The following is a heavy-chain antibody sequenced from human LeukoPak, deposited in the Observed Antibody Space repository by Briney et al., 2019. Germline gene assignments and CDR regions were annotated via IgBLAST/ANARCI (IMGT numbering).Heavy chain of an antibody. CDR1: GGSLSSSSYY. CDR2: IYYSGST. D-gene: IGHD3-16*02. CDR3: ARAPVSAVIDTHFDY. J-gene: IGHJ4*02. V-gene: IGHV4-39*07. Sequence: PSETLSLTCTVSGGSLSSSSYYWGWIRQPPGKGLEWIGSIYYSGSTFYNPSLESRVTISVDTPKNQFSLKLTFVTAADTAVFYCARAPVSAVIDTHFDYWGQGALVTVSS.